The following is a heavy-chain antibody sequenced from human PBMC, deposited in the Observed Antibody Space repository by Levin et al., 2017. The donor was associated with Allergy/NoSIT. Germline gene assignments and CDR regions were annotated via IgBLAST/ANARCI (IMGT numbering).Heavy chain of an antibody. Sequence: GGSLRLSCAASGFTFSSYGMHWVRQAPGKGLEWVAVISYDGNNEYYGDSVKGRFSISRDDSKKTIYLQMNSLRKEDTGVYFCAKGRYSRSYPLDHWGQGTLVIVSS. CDR3: AKGRYSRSYPLDH. D-gene: IGHD1-26*01. CDR2: ISYDGNNE. J-gene: IGHJ4*02. V-gene: IGHV3-30*18. CDR1: GFTFSSYG.